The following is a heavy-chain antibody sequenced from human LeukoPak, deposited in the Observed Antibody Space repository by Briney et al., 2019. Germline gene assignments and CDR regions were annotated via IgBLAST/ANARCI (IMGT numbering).Heavy chain of an antibody. CDR2: INPNSGGT. CDR1: GYTFTGYY. CDR3: ARVPAGPLWEVHRLDY. V-gene: IGHV1-2*02. D-gene: IGHD1-26*01. Sequence: GASVKVSCKASGYTFTGYYMHWVRQAPGQGLDWMGWINPNSGGTNYAQKFQGRVTMTSDTSISTAYMELSRLRSDDTAVYYCARVPAGPLWEVHRLDYWGQGTLVTVSS. J-gene: IGHJ4*02.